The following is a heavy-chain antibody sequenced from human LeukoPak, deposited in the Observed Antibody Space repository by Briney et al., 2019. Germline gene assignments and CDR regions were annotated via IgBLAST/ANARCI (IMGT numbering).Heavy chain of an antibody. D-gene: IGHD2-21*02. CDR3: ARRYCGDVCYPYYFDY. Sequence: GGSLRLSCAASGFTFSSYAMSWVRQAPGKGLEWVSAITGGSSSTYYADSVKGRFAVSRDNSKNTLYLQMDSLRVEDTAVYYCARRYCGDVCYPYYFDYWGQGTLVTVSS. CDR2: ITGGSSST. J-gene: IGHJ4*02. V-gene: IGHV3-23*01. CDR1: GFTFSSYA.